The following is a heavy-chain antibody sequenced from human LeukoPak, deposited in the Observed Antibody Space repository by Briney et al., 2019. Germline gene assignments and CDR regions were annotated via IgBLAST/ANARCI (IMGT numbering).Heavy chain of an antibody. D-gene: IGHD5-24*01. CDR2: INHSGST. V-gene: IGHV4-34*01. Sequence: SETLSLTCAVYGGSFSGYYWSWIRQPPGKGLEWIGEINHSGSTNYNPSLKSRVTMSVDTSKKQFSLKLSSVTAADTAVYYCARLYLPATRFDYWGQGTLVTVSS. CDR1: GGSFSGYY. CDR3: ARLYLPATRFDY. J-gene: IGHJ4*02.